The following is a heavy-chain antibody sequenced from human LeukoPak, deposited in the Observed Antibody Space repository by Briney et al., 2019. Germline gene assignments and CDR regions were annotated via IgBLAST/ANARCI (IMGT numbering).Heavy chain of an antibody. CDR3: ASIAVAERAFDY. Sequence: SETLSLTCTVSGGSISSSSYCWGWIRQPPGKGLEWIGSIYYSGSTYYNPSLKSRVTISVDTSKNQFSLKLSSVTAADTAVYYCASIAVAERAFDYWGQGTLVTVSS. D-gene: IGHD6-19*01. V-gene: IGHV4-39*01. CDR1: GGSISSSSYC. J-gene: IGHJ4*02. CDR2: IYYSGST.